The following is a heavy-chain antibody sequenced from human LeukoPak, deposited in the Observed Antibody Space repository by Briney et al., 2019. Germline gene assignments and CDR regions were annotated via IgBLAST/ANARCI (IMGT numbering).Heavy chain of an antibody. J-gene: IGHJ4*02. CDR3: ARDLRIAAAGTADY. V-gene: IGHV1-18*01. CDR2: ISAYNGNT. Sequence: ASVKVSCKASGYTFTSYGIIWVRQAPGQGLEWMGWISAYNGNTNYAQKLQGRVTMTTDTSTSTAYMELRSLRSDDTAVYYCARDLRIAAAGTADYWGQGTLVTVSS. CDR1: GYTFTSYG. D-gene: IGHD6-13*01.